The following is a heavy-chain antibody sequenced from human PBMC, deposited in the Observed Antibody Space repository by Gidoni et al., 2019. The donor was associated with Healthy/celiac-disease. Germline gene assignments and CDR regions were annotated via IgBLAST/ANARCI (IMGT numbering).Heavy chain of an antibody. CDR3: ASFAQPKHYSSSYPRDAFDI. CDR2: IYPGDSDT. V-gene: IGHV5-51*01. J-gene: IGHJ3*02. CDR1: GYSFTSYW. D-gene: IGHD6-13*01. Sequence: EVQLVQSGAEVQKPGESLQISCQGSGYSFTSYWIGWVRQMPGKGLEWMGIIYPGDSDTRYSPSFQGQVTISADKSISTAYLQWSSLKASDTAMYYCASFAQPKHYSSSYPRDAFDIWGQGTMVTVSS.